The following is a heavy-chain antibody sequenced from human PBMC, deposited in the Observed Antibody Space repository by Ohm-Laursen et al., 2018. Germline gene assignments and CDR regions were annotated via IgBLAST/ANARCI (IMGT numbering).Heavy chain of an antibody. V-gene: IGHV4-39*01. CDR2: IYYSGST. CDR1: GGSISSSSYY. J-gene: IGHJ6*02. D-gene: IGHD1-14*01. Sequence: SETLSLTCTVSGGSISSSSYYWGWIRQPPGKGLEWIGSIYYSGSTYYNPSLKSRVTISVDMSKNQFSLKLSSVTAADTAVYYCASLRPPRTYYGMDVWGQGTTVTVSS. CDR3: ASLRPPRTYYGMDV.